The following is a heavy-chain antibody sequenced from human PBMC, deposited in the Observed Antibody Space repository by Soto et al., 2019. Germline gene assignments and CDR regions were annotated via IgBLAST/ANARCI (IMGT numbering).Heavy chain of an antibody. CDR1: GGSFSGYY. J-gene: IGHJ3*02. CDR2: INHSGST. CDR3: ARGNQQDDAFDI. V-gene: IGHV4-34*01. Sequence: PSETLSLTCAVYGGSFSGYYWGWIRQPPGKGLEWIGEINHSGSTNYNPSLKSRVTISVDTSKNQFSLKLSSVTAADTAVYYCARGNQQDDAFDIWGQGTMVTVSS. D-gene: IGHD2-2*01.